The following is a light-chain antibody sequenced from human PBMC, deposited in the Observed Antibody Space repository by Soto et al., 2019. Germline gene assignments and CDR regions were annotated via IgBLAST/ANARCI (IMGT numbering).Light chain of an antibody. Sequence: QSLLTQPPSVSGSPGQTVTISCTGTSSDVDGSNRVSWYQQPPGTAPKLVIYEVSNRPSGVPERFSGSKSGNTASLTISGLQAEDEADYYCSSYTSSNTYVFGTGTKVTVL. CDR3: SSYTSSNTYV. J-gene: IGLJ1*01. V-gene: IGLV2-18*02. CDR2: EVS. CDR1: SSDVDGSNR.